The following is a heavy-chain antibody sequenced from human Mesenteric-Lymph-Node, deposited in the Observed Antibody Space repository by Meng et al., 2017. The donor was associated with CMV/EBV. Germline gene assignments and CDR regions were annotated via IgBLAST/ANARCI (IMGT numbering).Heavy chain of an antibody. CDR2: IYSGGSL. D-gene: IGHD2-2*03. CDR1: GFSVTTNY. V-gene: IGHV3-53*01. Sequence: GGSLRLSCAASGFSVTTNYVNWVRQAPGKGLGWVSVIYSGGSLYYAASVKGRFTISRDSSKNTVYLQMNSLRAEDTAVYYCARDRGYCSSTGCYYYYAMDVWGQGTTVTVSS. J-gene: IGHJ6*02. CDR3: ARDRGYCSSTGCYYYYAMDV.